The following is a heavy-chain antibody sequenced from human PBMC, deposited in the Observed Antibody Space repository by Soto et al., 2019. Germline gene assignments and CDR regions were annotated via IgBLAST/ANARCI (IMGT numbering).Heavy chain of an antibody. D-gene: IGHD6-25*01. Sequence: SETLSLTCTVSGGSISSYYWSWIRQPAGKGLEWIGRIYNSGVTTYNPSLMSRVTLSVDTSKNHFSLKLTSVSAADTAVYYCARDGSDSYGLDVWGQGTTVTVSS. V-gene: IGHV4-4*07. J-gene: IGHJ6*02. CDR1: GGSISSYY. CDR3: ARDGSDSYGLDV. CDR2: IYNSGVT.